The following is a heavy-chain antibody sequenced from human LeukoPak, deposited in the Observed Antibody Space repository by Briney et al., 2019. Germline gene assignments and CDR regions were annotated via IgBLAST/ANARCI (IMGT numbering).Heavy chain of an antibody. J-gene: IGHJ4*02. D-gene: IGHD3-22*01. CDR1: RFTVSSTY. Sequence: GGSLRLSCAASRFTVSSTYMSWVRQAPGKGLEWVSVFYSGGSTYYADSVKGRFTISRDNSKNTLYLQMNSLRAEDTAVYYCAKTYYYDSSGYSPHFHYWGQGTLVTVSS. V-gene: IGHV3-53*01. CDR2: FYSGGST. CDR3: AKTYYYDSSGYSPHFHY.